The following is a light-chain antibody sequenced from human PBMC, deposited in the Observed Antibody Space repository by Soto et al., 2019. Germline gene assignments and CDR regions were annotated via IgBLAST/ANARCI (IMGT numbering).Light chain of an antibody. Sequence: QSVLTQPRSVSGSPGQSVTISCTGTSSDVSSYNYVSWYRQHPDKAPKLIIYDVSQRPSGVPDRFSGSKSGNTASLTISGLQAEDEADYCCCSYAGSYSFVFGTGTKVTVL. J-gene: IGLJ1*01. CDR3: CSYAGSYSFV. V-gene: IGLV2-11*01. CDR1: SSDVSSYNY. CDR2: DVS.